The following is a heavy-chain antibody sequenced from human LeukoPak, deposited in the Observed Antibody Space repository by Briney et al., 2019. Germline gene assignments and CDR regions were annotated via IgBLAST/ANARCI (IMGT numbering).Heavy chain of an antibody. V-gene: IGHV4-59*01. Sequence: SETLSLTCTVSGGSISSYYWSWIRQSPGKGLEWIGYIYYSGSTNYNPSLKSRVTISVDTSKNQFSLKLSSVTAADTAVYYCASNPIAVAAGGYYFDYWGQGTLVTVSS. J-gene: IGHJ4*02. CDR2: IYYSGST. D-gene: IGHD6-19*01. CDR3: ASNPIAVAAGGYYFDY. CDR1: GGSISSYY.